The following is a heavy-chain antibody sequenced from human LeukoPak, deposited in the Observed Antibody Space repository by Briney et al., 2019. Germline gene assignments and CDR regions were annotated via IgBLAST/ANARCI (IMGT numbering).Heavy chain of an antibody. CDR3: ARARVVAAEGNWFDP. Sequence: PSETLSLTCAVSGGSISSSNWWSWVRQPPGKGLEWIGEIYHSGSTNYNPSLKSRVTISVDKSKNQFSLKLSSVTAADTAVYYCARARVVAAEGNWFDPWGQGTLVTVSS. D-gene: IGHD2-15*01. CDR2: IYHSGST. CDR1: GGSISSSNW. J-gene: IGHJ5*02. V-gene: IGHV4-4*02.